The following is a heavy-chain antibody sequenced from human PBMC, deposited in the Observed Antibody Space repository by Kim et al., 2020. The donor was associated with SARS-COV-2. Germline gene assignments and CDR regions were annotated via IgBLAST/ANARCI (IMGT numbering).Heavy chain of an antibody. J-gene: IGHJ5*02. V-gene: IGHV1-69*02. CDR3: TAWAAAGNNWFDP. Sequence: YAQKFQGRVTITADKSTSTAYMELSSLRSEDTAVYYCTAWAAAGNNWFDPWGQGTLVTVSS. D-gene: IGHD6-13*01.